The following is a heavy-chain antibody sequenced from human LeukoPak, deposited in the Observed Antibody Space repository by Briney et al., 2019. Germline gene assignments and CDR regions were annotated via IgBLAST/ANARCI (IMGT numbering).Heavy chain of an antibody. CDR3: AREASPEGTSGWYSY. CDR2: INPSGGTT. J-gene: IGHJ4*02. D-gene: IGHD6-19*01. CDR1: GCTFTSYY. V-gene: IGHV1-46*01. Sequence: ASVKVSCKASGCTFTSYYIHWVRQAPGRGLEWMGIINPSGGTTNYAQKFQGRVTVTRDTSTSTVYMELSSLRSEDTAVYYCAREASPEGTSGWYSYWGQGALVTVSS.